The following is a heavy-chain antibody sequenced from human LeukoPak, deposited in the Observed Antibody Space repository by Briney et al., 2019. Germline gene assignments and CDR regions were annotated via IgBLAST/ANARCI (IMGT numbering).Heavy chain of an antibody. CDR2: IYYSGST. Sequence: SETLSLTCTVSGGSISSSSYYWGWIRQPPGKGLEWVGSIYYSGSTYYNPSLKSRVTISVDTSKNQFSLKLSSVTAADTAVYYCARGGSGRHYYYYYYMDVWGKGTTVTISS. D-gene: IGHD3-10*01. V-gene: IGHV4-39*01. J-gene: IGHJ6*03. CDR1: GGSISSSSYY. CDR3: ARGGSGRHYYYYYYMDV.